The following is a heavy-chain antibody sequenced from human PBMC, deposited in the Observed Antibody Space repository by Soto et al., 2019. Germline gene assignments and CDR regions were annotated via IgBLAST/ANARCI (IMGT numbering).Heavy chain of an antibody. Sequence: ASVKVSCKASGYTFTSYDINWVRQATGQGLEWMGWMDPNSGNTGYAQKFQGRVTMTRNTSISTAYMEVSSLRSEDTAVYYCARGPTGARDYYFDYWGQGTLVTAPQ. CDR1: GYTFTSYD. J-gene: IGHJ4*02. CDR2: MDPNSGNT. D-gene: IGHD7-27*01. V-gene: IGHV1-8*01. CDR3: ARGPTGARDYYFDY.